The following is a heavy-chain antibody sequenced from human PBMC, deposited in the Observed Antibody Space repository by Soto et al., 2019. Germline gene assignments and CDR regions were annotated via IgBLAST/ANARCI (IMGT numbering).Heavy chain of an antibody. D-gene: IGHD2-15*01. CDR3: GRGGSCYSCPNWFDP. V-gene: IGHV4-34*01. J-gene: IGHJ5*02. Sequence: SETLSLTCAVYGGSFSGYYWSWIRQPPGKGLEWIGEINHSGSTNYNPSLKSRVTISVDTSKNQFSLKLSSVTAADTAVYYCGRGGSCYSCPNWFDPWGQGTLVTVSS. CDR1: GGSFSGYY. CDR2: INHSGST.